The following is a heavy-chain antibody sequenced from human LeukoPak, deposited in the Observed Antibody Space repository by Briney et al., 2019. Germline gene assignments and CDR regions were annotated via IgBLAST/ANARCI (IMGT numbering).Heavy chain of an antibody. J-gene: IGHJ4*02. CDR3: ARATSPLYCSGGSCYPGSEFDY. D-gene: IGHD2-15*01. Sequence: GGSLRLSCAASGFTFSSYSMNWVRQAPGKGLEWVSSISSSSSYIYYADSVKGRFTISRDNAKNSLYLQMSSLRAEDTAVYYCARATSPLYCSGGSCYPGSEFDYWGQGTLVTVSS. CDR1: GFTFSSYS. V-gene: IGHV3-21*01. CDR2: ISSSSSYI.